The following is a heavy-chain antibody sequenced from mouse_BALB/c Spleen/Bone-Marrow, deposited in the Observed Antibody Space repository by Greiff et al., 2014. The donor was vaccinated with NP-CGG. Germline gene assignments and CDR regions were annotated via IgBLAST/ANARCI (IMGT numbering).Heavy chain of an antibody. V-gene: IGHV5-4*02. D-gene: IGHD3-3*01. CDR2: ISDGGSYT. Sequence: EVQVVESGGGLVKPGGSLKLSCAASGLTFSDYYMYWVRQTPEKRLEWVATISDGGSYTYYPDSVKGRFTISRDNAKNNLYLQMSSLKSEDTAMYYCAREGDGAYWGQGTLVTVSA. CDR1: GLTFSDYY. CDR3: AREGDGAY. J-gene: IGHJ3*01.